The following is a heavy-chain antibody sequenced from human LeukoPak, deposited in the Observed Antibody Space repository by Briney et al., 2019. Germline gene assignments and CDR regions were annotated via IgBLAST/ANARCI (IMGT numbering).Heavy chain of an antibody. D-gene: IGHD6-25*01. J-gene: IGHJ4*02. CDR3: ARDLYNSASR. V-gene: IGHV3-7*03. CDR2: IRQDGGEK. CDR1: GFTFSSSW. Sequence: GGSLRLSCAGSGFTFSSSWMTWVRQGPGKGLEWVANIRQDGGEKYYVDSVKGRFTISRDNAKNSLYLQMNSLRADDTAVYYCARDLYNSASRWGQGTLVTVSS.